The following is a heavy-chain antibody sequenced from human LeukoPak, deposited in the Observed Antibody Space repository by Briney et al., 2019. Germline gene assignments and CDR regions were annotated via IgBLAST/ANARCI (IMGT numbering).Heavy chain of an antibody. D-gene: IGHD3-3*01. CDR3: ARTSSFGVVIIPWFDY. J-gene: IGHJ4*02. CDR1: GGTFSSYA. Sequence: SVKVSCKASGGTFSSYAISWVRQAPGQGLEWMGRIIPIPGIANYAQKFQGRVTITADKSTSTAYMELSSLRSEDTAVYYCARTSSFGVVIIPWFDYWGQGTLVTVSS. CDR2: IIPIPGIA. V-gene: IGHV1-69*04.